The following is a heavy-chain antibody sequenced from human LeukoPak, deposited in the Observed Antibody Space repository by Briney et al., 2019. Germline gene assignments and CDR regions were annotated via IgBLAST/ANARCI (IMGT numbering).Heavy chain of an antibody. V-gene: IGHV3-30*02. CDR3: ARDPRNYGDYTRGAAFDI. CDR2: IRYDGSNK. Sequence: GGSLRLSCAASGFTFSSYGMHWVRQAPGKGLEWVAFIRYDGSNKYYADSVKGRFTISKDNSKNTLYLQMNSLRAEDTAVYYCARDPRNYGDYTRGAAFDIWGQGTMVTVSS. J-gene: IGHJ3*02. D-gene: IGHD4-17*01. CDR1: GFTFSSYG.